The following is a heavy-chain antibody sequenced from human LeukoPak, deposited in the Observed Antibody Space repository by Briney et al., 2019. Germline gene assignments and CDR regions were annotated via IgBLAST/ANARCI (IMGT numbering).Heavy chain of an antibody. D-gene: IGHD6-13*01. J-gene: IGHJ6*02. Sequence: GGSLRLSCAASGFTFSSYGMHWVRQAPGKGLEWVAVISYDGSNKCYADSVKGRFTISRDNSRNTPYLQMNSLRAEDTAVYYCAKGLSSSGYPQDYYYYGMDLGGQGTTVTVS. CDR3: AKGLSSSGYPQDYYYYGMDL. V-gene: IGHV3-30*18. CDR1: GFTFSSYG. CDR2: ISYDGSNK.